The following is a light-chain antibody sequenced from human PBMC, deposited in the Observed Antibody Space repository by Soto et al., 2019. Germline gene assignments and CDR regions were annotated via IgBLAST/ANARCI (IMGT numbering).Light chain of an antibody. Sequence: QSVLTQPPSMSEAPRQRVTLSCSGSNSNIGYHAVNWYQQLPGKAPKLLIYYDDLLPSGVSDRFSGSKSGTSASLAISGLQSEDEADYYCATWDDSLRRPVFGGGTKLTVL. J-gene: IGLJ2*01. CDR2: YDD. V-gene: IGLV1-36*01. CDR3: ATWDDSLRRPV. CDR1: NSNIGYHA.